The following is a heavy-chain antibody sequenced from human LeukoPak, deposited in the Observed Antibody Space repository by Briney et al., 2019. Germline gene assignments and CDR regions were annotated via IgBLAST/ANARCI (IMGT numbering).Heavy chain of an antibody. CDR3: ARSGYSYGTFDY. Sequence: SETLSLACAVYGGSFNGYYWSWIRQPPGKGLEWIGEINHSGITNYNPSLKSRVTISVDTSKNQFSLKLSSVTAADTAVYYCARSGYSYGTFDYWGQGTLVTVSS. D-gene: IGHD5-18*01. V-gene: IGHV4-34*01. J-gene: IGHJ4*02. CDR2: INHSGIT. CDR1: GGSFNGYY.